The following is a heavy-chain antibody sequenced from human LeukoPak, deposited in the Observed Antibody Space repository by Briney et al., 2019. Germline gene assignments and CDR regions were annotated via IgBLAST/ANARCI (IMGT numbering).Heavy chain of an antibody. CDR1: GFTFSSYA. CDR3: AKSGLNRFDY. J-gene: IGHJ4*02. Sequence: GGSLRLSCVASGFTFSSYAMSWVRQAPGKGLERVSGISGRDGSTYYADSVRGRFTISRDNSKNTLYLQMNSLRAEDTAIYYCAKSGLNRFDYWGQGTLVTVSS. D-gene: IGHD2-15*01. V-gene: IGHV3-23*01. CDR2: ISGRDGST.